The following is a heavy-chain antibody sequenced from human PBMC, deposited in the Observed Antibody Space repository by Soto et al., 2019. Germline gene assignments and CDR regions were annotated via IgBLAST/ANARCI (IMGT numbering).Heavy chain of an antibody. V-gene: IGHV4-31*03. Sequence: SETLSLTCTVSGGSISSGGYYWSWIRQHPGKGLEWIGYIYYSGSTYYNPSLKSRVTISVDTSKNQFSLKLSSVTAADTAVYYCARVHTYIAARPWYFDYWGQGTLVTVSS. D-gene: IGHD6-6*01. CDR1: GGSISSGGYY. J-gene: IGHJ4*02. CDR2: IYYSGST. CDR3: ARVHTYIAARPWYFDY.